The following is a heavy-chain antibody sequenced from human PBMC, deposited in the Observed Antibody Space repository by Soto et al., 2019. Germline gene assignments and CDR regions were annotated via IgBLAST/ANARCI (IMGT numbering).Heavy chain of an antibody. J-gene: IGHJ4*02. CDR2: ISYDGNNK. CDR3: AKEFDYYCSGSYYIPFDY. CDR1: GFTFSSYG. D-gene: IGHD3-10*01. V-gene: IGHV3-30*18. Sequence: QVQLVESGGGVVQPGRSLRLSCAASGFTFSSYGMHWVRQAPGKGLEWVAIISYDGNNKYYADSVKGRFTISRDNSKNTLYLEMNSRRAEDTAMYYCAKEFDYYCSGSYYIPFDYWGQGTLVTVSS.